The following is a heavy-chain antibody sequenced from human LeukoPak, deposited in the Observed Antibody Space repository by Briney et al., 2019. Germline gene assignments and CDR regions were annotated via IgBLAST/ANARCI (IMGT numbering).Heavy chain of an antibody. CDR2: FDPEDGET. Sequence: ASVKVSCKVSGYTLTELSMHWVRQAPGKGLEWMGGFDPEDGETIYAQKFQGRVTMTEDTSTDTAYMELSSLRSEDTAVYYCATHLPSSHYYGSGRHCYYYYYMDVWGKGTTVTVSS. J-gene: IGHJ6*03. D-gene: IGHD3-10*01. CDR1: GYTLTELS. CDR3: ATHLPSSHYYGSGRHCYYYYYMDV. V-gene: IGHV1-24*01.